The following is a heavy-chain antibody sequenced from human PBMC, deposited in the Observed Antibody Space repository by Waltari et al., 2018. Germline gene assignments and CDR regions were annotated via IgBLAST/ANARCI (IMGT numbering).Heavy chain of an antibody. CDR3: ARQFLRDSGGWLD. CDR2: IRSSSTIT. CDR1: GLSISPYS. D-gene: IGHD2-15*01. V-gene: IGHV3-48*02. J-gene: IGHJ4*02. Sequence: DVQLVESGGGLVQPGGSLRLSCAASGLSISPYSMTWFRQAPGKGLEWVSYIRSSSTITYYADSVTGRFTISRDDAQNSLYLQMNSLREEDTAIYYCARQFLRDSGGWLDWGQGTLVTVSS.